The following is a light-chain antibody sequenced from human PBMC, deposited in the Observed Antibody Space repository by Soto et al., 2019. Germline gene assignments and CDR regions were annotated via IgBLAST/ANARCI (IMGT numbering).Light chain of an antibody. V-gene: IGKV1-39*01. J-gene: IGKJ3*01. CDR2: AAS. CDR1: QSISSY. Sequence: DIQMTQSPSSLSASVGDRVTITCRASQSISSYLNWYQQKPGKAPKLLIYAASSLQSGVPSRFSGSGSGTDFTLTISSRQPEDFATYYCQQSYSTRWLTFGPGTKVDIK. CDR3: QQSYSTRWLT.